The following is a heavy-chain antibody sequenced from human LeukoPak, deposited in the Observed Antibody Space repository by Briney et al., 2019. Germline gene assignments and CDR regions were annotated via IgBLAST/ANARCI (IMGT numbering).Heavy chain of an antibody. CDR3: ARVPYYDFQADAFDI. J-gene: IGHJ3*02. V-gene: IGHV6-1*01. D-gene: IGHD3-3*01. CDR1: GDSVSANGAA. CDR2: TYYRSKWYN. Sequence: SQTLSLTCAISGDSVSANGAAWNWIRQSPSRGLEWLGRTYYRSKWYNDYAVSVKSRITIDPDTSKNQFSLQLNSVTPEDTAVYYCARVPYYDFQADAFDIWGQGTMVTVSS.